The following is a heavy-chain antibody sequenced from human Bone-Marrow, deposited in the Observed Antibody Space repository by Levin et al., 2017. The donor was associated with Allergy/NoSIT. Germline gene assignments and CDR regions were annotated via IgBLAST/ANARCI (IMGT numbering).Heavy chain of an antibody. D-gene: IGHD3-22*01. CDR1: GFIFSNYA. V-gene: IGHV3-23*01. Sequence: GGSLRLSCAASGFIFSNYAMNWVRQAPGKGLEWVSQISGSGGNTHYADSVKGRFTFSRDNSKNTLYLQMNSLRAEDTAVYYCAGYDTSAYHSPFDYWGQGTLVIVSS. CDR3: AGYDTSAYHSPFDY. CDR2: ISGSGGNT. J-gene: IGHJ4*02.